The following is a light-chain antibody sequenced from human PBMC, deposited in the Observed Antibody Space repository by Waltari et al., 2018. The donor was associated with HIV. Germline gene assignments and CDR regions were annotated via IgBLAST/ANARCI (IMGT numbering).Light chain of an antibody. V-gene: IGLV2-14*01. CDR1: TSDLRDFNF. CDR3: SSYSARGFVV. J-gene: IGLJ3*02. CDR2: EVY. Sequence: HSALTQPASVSGSPGQSITISCTGPTSDLRDFNFVSWYQQSPGRAPKLIIFEVYSRPSGISDRFSCSKSGVTASLTISALRAEDEADYFCSSYSARGFVVFGGGTKVTVL.